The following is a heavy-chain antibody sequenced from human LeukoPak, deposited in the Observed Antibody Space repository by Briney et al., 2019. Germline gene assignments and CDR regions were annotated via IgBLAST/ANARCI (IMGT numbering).Heavy chain of an antibody. J-gene: IGHJ6*04. V-gene: IGHV3-11*04. D-gene: IGHD5-12*01. CDR3: ARRLHVDV. Sequence: PGGSLRLSCAVSGFTVTDYYMNWIRQAPGKGLEWVSYISTGCYPTYYADSVKGRFTISRDTATNTLYLQMNSLRVDDTGVYYCARRLHVDVWGRGTTVSVSS. CDR2: ISTGCYPT. CDR1: GFTVTDYY.